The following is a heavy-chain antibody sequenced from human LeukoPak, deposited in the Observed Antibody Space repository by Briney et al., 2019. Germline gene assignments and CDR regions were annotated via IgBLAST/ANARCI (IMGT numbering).Heavy chain of an antibody. Sequence: SETLSLTCNVSGGSITSYYWNWIRQPPRKGLEWIGYIYYTGSTNSNPSLKSRLTISLDTSKKQFSLKLSSVTAADTAVYYCARLGGYNLSRNAFDIWGRGTLVTVSS. CDR1: GGSITSYY. J-gene: IGHJ3*02. CDR2: IYYTGST. D-gene: IGHD5-24*01. V-gene: IGHV4-59*08. CDR3: ARLGGYNLSRNAFDI.